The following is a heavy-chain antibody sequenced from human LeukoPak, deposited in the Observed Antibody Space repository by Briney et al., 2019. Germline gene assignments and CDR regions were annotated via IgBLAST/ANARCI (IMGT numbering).Heavy chain of an antibody. CDR3: AAYYDSSGYYGY. CDR2: IYSGGST. J-gene: IGHJ4*02. D-gene: IGHD3-22*01. Sequence: PGGSLRLSCTASGFTVSSNYMSWVRQAPGKGLEWVSVIYSGGSTYYADSVKGRSTISRDNPKNTLYLQMNSLRSEDTAVYYCAAYYDSSGYYGYWGQGTLVTVSS. V-gene: IGHV3-53*01. CDR1: GFTVSSNY.